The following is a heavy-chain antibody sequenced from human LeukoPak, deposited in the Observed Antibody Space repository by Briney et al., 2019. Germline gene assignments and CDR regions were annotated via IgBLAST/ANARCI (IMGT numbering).Heavy chain of an antibody. J-gene: IGHJ6*01. CDR3: GRGGYDMYD. CDR2: RDGPT. D-gene: IGHD2-2*01. V-gene: IGHV3-66*01. Sequence: PGGSLRLSCAASGFSVSNIYMSWVRQAPGKGLEWVSTRDGPTYRADSVKGRFTISRDNSRNTLYLQMNSLGDEDTAVYYCGRGGYDMYDWGQGTKVSVSS. CDR1: GFSVSNIY.